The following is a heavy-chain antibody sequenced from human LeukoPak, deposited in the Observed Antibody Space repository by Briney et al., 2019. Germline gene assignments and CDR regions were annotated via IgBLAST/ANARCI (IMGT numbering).Heavy chain of an antibody. Sequence: SETLSLTCTVSGGSISSGSYYWSWLRQPAGKGLEWIGRIYTSGSTNYNPSLKSRVTISVDTSKNQFSLKMSSVTAADTAVYYCARDGYSGNDGLWGQGTLVTVSS. CDR1: GGSISSGSYY. CDR2: IYTSGST. CDR3: ARDGYSGNDGL. J-gene: IGHJ4*02. V-gene: IGHV4-61*02. D-gene: IGHD5-12*01.